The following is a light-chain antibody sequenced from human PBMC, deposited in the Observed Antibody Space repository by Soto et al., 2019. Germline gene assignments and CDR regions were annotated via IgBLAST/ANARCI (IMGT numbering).Light chain of an antibody. Sequence: QSAPTQPASVSGSPGQSITISCTGTSSDVDAYNYVSWYQQHPGKAPKVMIYDVSNRPSGVSYRFSGSKSGITASLTISGLQAEDEADYYCFSYTSSSTYVFGTGTKLTVL. CDR3: FSYTSSSTYV. V-gene: IGLV2-14*03. CDR2: DVS. J-gene: IGLJ1*01. CDR1: SSDVDAYNY.